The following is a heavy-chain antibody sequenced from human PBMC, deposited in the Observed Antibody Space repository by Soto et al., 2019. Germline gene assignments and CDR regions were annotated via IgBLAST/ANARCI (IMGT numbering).Heavy chain of an antibody. CDR3: AKDWRMDV. CDR1: GFIFSSYA. CDR2: ISSSGGSGGST. V-gene: IGHV3-23*01. J-gene: IGHJ6*02. Sequence: EVQLLESGGGLVQPGGSLRLSCAASGFIFSSYAMNWVRQAPGKGLEWVSDISSSGGSGGSTHYADSVKGRFTISRDNSKTTLYLQMNSLRAEDTAVYYCAKDWRMDVWGQGTTVTVSS.